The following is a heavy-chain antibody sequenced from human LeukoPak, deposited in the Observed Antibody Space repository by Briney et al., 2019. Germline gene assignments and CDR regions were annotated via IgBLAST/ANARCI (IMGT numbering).Heavy chain of an antibody. CDR1: GFTFSSYS. Sequence: GGSLRLSCAASGFTFSSYSMNWVRQAPGKGLEWVSYISSSSSTIYYADSVKGRFTISRDNSKNTLYLQMSSLTAEDTAIYYCVKGGGSSAFDYWGQGTLVTVSS. V-gene: IGHV3-48*01. CDR3: VKGGGSSAFDY. CDR2: ISSSSSTI. J-gene: IGHJ4*02. D-gene: IGHD1-26*01.